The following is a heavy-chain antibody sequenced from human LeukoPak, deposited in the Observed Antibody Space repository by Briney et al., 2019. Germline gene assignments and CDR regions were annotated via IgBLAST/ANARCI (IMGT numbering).Heavy chain of an antibody. CDR2: LDPKDGAT. CDR3: ATARQYDDFAGYPWYYGLDV. J-gene: IGHJ6*02. Sequence: ASVKVSCKVSGDTLIELAIHWVRQAPGKGLEWMGGLDPKDGATMYAQKFEGRVSMTEDTTTDTAYMELSSVRSEDTAVYYCATARQYDDFAGYPWYYGLDVWGQGTTVTVSS. V-gene: IGHV1-24*01. D-gene: IGHD3/OR15-3a*01. CDR1: GDTLIELA.